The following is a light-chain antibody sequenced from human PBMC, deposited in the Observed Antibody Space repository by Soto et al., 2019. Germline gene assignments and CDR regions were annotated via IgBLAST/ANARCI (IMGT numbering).Light chain of an antibody. CDR1: QSVLYSSNNKNY. J-gene: IGKJ1*01. CDR2: WAS. V-gene: IGKV4-1*01. Sequence: LVMTQSPDSLAVSLGERATINCKSSQSVLYSSNNKNYLAWYQQKPGQPPKLLISWASIRESGVPDRFSGSGSGTEFTLTISSLQPDDFATYYCQQYNSYSRTFGQGTKVDI. CDR3: QQYNSYSRT.